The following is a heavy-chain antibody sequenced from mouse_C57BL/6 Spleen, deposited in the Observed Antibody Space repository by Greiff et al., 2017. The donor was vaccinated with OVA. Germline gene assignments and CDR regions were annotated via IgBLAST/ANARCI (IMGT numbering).Heavy chain of an antibody. CDR1: GFTFSSYA. V-gene: IGHV5-9-1*02. CDR3: TRGDYYGSSYWYFEV. CDR2: ISSGGDYI. J-gene: IGHJ1*03. D-gene: IGHD1-1*01. Sequence: DVKLVESGAGLVKPGGSLKLSCAASGFTFSSYAMSWVRQTPEQRLEWVAYISSGGDYIYYADTVKGRFTISRDNARNTLYLQMSSLKSEDTAMYYCTRGDYYGSSYWYFEVWGTGTTVTVSS.